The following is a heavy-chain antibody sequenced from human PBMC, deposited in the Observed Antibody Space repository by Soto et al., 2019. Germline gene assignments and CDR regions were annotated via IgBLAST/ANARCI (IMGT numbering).Heavy chain of an antibody. CDR1: GYTFTSYA. V-gene: IGHV1-18*01. D-gene: IGHD3-10*01. J-gene: IGHJ4*02. Sequence: GASVKVSCKASGYTFTSYAFSWVRQAPGQGLEWMGWISAYNGNTNYAQELQGRVTMTTDTSTSTAYMELRSLRSDDTAVYYCATGWFGEFVYYFDYWGQGTLVTVSS. CDR2: ISAYNGNT. CDR3: ATGWFGEFVYYFDY.